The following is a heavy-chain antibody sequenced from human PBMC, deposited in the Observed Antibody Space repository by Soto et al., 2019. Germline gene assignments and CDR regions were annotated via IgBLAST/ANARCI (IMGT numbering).Heavy chain of an antibody. D-gene: IGHD1-20*01. CDR1: GFTFSTYF. V-gene: IGHV3-7*01. CDR3: ASDLNWPNF. Sequence: EVQLVESGGGLVQPGGSLRLSCAASGFTFSTYFMTWVRQAPGKGLEWVATIKPDGSERWYVDSVKGRFTISRDNAKNSLYLEMNSMRAEDTAVSFCASDLNWPNFWGQGSLVAVSS. CDR2: IKPDGSER. J-gene: IGHJ4*02.